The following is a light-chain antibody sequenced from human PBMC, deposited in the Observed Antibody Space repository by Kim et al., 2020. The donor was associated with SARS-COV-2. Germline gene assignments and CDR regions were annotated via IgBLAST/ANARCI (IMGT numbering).Light chain of an antibody. V-gene: IGLV7-46*01. CDR2: QLN. CDR3: FLSCGGGWM. CDR1: TGAVTSGHS. Sequence: QAVVTQEPSLTVPPGGTVTLTCGCSTGAVTSGHSPYWFQQRPGQVPTTLIWQLNKKYFWTPDRFSGSLFGGKAALTLSDAQPGDEADYYCFLSCGGGWMFGGGTKLTVL. J-gene: IGLJ3*02.